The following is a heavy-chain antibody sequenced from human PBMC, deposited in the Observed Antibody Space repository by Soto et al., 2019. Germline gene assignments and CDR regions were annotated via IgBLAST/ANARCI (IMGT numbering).Heavy chain of an antibody. V-gene: IGHV3-11*01. D-gene: IGHD6-13*01. CDR2: IDSGDGTT. CDR1: GFDFGDYY. CDR3: VRPYYSSSWFPFDR. Sequence: GGSLRLSCTGSGFDFGDYYMSWIRQAPGKGLEWVSYIDSGDGTTYYTDSVKGRFTISRGNAKKTVYLQMSSLRVEDTALYYCVRPYYSSSWFPFDRWGQGTLVTVSS. J-gene: IGHJ4*02.